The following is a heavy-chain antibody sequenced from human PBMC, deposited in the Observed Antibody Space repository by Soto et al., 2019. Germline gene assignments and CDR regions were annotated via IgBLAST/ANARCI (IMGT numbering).Heavy chain of an antibody. CDR1: GFSFSSYA. CDR3: ANGGGGTSCIFDY. Sequence: EVQLLESGGGLVQPGGSLRLSCAASGFSFSSYAMIWVRQAPGKGLEWVSAISSSGGSTYYADSVKGRFTISRDNSKNTLYLELNSLRAEDTAVYYCANGGGGTSCIFDYWGQGTLVTVSS. V-gene: IGHV3-23*01. D-gene: IGHD2-2*01. CDR2: ISSSGGST. J-gene: IGHJ4*02.